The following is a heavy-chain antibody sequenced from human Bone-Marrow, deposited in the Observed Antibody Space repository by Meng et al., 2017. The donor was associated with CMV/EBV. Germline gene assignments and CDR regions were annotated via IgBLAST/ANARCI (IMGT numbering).Heavy chain of an antibody. CDR2: INWNGGST. CDR3: AREGSFHTTDAFDI. CDR1: GFTFDDYG. J-gene: IGHJ3*02. V-gene: IGHV3-20*04. Sequence: GESLKISCAASGFTFDDYGMSWVRQAPGKGLEWVSGINWNGGSTGYADSVKGRFTISRDNAKNSLYLQMNSLRAEDTALYYCAREGSFHTTDAFDIWGQGAMVTVSS. D-gene: IGHD3-16*02.